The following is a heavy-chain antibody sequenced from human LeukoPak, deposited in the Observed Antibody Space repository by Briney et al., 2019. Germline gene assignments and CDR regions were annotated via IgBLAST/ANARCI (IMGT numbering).Heavy chain of an antibody. CDR2: IKEDGSEK. CDR1: GFTFSNYW. J-gene: IGHJ4*02. Sequence: GGSLRLSCAASGFTFSNYWMSWVRQAPGQGLEWVANIKEDGSEKYYVDSVKGRFTISRDNAKNSLYLQMNCLRAEDTAVYYCARTIRGYWGQGTLVTVSS. CDR3: ARTIRGY. V-gene: IGHV3-7*01. D-gene: IGHD3-10*01.